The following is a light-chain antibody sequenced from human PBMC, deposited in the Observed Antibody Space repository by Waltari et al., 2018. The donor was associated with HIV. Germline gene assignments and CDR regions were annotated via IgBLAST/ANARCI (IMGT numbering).Light chain of an antibody. J-gene: IGLJ2*01. CDR1: ILPSQY. V-gene: IGLV3-25*03. CDR3: QSADSSGTSVE. CDR2: KDS. Sequence: SSELTQPPSVSVSPGQTATITCSGDILPSQYVYWYQQKPGQAPVLIIKKDSERPSGIPERFSGSTSGTIVTLTITGVQTEDEADYYCQSADSSGTSVEFGGGTKLTVL.